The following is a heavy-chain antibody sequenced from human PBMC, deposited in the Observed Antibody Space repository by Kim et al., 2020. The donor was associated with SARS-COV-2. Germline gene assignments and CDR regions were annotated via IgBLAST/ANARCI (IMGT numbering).Heavy chain of an antibody. V-gene: IGHV5-10-1*01. CDR1: GYDFNSDR. D-gene: IGHD5-12*01. CDR3: ARARYSLYYGIDV. J-gene: IGHJ6*02. Sequence: GESLKISCQASGYDFNSDRFMWVRHIPGKGLEWVGRIDPGRSYIRYKMSFQGHVNISFDKSVDTAYLQWSSLKASDSAIYYCARARYSLYYGIDVWGQGTTVTVS. CDR2: IDPGRSYI.